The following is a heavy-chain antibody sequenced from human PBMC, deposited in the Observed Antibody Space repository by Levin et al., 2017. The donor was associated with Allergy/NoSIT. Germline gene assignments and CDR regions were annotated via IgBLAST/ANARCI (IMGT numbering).Heavy chain of an antibody. Sequence: GGSLRLSCAASGFTFSDYYMSWIRQAPGKGLEWVSYISSSGSTIYYADSVKGRFTISRDNAKNSLYLQMNSLRAEDTAVYYCSRVSTVTYLAFGGELDYWGQGTLVTVSS. V-gene: IGHV3-11*01. CDR3: SRVSTVTYLAFGGELDY. CDR1: GFTFSDYY. J-gene: IGHJ4*02. D-gene: IGHD4-17*01. CDR2: ISSSGSTI.